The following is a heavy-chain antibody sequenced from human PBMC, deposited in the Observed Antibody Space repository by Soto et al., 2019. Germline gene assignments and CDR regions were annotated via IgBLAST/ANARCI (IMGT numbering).Heavy chain of an antibody. CDR1: GYTFTSND. CDR2: ISTYNVDT. V-gene: IGHV1-18*04. J-gene: IGHJ4*02. D-gene: IGHD1-26*01. CDR3: ARDRERAYATGY. Sequence: QVQLVQSGAEVKKPGASVKVSCKTSGYTFTSNDVSWVRQAPGQGLEWMGWISTYNVDTNYAQKFQDRVSMTTDSSTSTAYMELRSLRSDDTAVDYCARDRERAYATGYWGQGTLVTVSS.